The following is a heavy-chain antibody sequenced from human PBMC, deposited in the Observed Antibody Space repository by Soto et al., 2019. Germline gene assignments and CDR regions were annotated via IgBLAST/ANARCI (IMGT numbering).Heavy chain of an antibody. CDR1: GYSFTSYW. V-gene: IGHV5-10-1*01. D-gene: IGHD2-15*01. Sequence: PGESLKLSCKGSGYSFTSYWISWVRQMPGKGLEWMGRIDPSDSYTNYSPSFQGHVTISADKSISTAYLQWSSLKASDTAMYYCARTPYYYYGMDVWGQGTTVTVSS. CDR3: ARTPYYYYGMDV. J-gene: IGHJ6*02. CDR2: IDPSDSYT.